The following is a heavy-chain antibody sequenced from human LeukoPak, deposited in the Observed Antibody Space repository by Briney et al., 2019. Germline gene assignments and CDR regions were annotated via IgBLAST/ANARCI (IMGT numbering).Heavy chain of an antibody. CDR1: GFTFSSYG. V-gene: IGHV3-30*02. J-gene: IGHJ4*02. CDR2: IRYDGSNK. D-gene: IGHD3-3*01. CDR3: AKEYYDFWSGYYTADY. Sequence: GGSLRLSCAASGFTFSSYGMHWVRQAPGKGLEWVAFIRYDGSNKYYADSVKGRFTISRDNSKNTLYLQMNSLRAEDTAVYYCAKEYYDFWSGYYTADYWGQGTLVTVSS.